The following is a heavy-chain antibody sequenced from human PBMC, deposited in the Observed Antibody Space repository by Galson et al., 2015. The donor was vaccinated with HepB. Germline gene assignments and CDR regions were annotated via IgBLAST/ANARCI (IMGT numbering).Heavy chain of an antibody. Sequence: SVKVSCKASGYTFTAYYMHWVRQAPGQGLEWMGRTNPNSGDTNYAQKFQGRVTMTRDTSISTAYMDLSRLRSNDTATYYCARGALIFGAQNWGQGTLVTVSS. J-gene: IGHJ4*02. CDR3: ARGALIFGAQN. V-gene: IGHV1-2*06. CDR1: GYTFTAYY. CDR2: TNPNSGDT. D-gene: IGHD3-3*01.